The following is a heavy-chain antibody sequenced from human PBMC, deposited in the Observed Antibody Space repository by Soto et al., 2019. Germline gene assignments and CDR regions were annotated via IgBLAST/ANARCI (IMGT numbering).Heavy chain of an antibody. CDR3: AKGRAITVYGVDILFDY. J-gene: IGHJ4*01. CDR2: ISGSGDNT. D-gene: IGHD3-3*01. Sequence: GGSLRLSCKASVFSFSGYAMTWVRQAPGKGLEWVPVISGSGDNTFYAASVKGRFAISRDNSKNVLYLQMNSLSADDAAVYFCAKGRAITVYGVDILFDYWGLGTLVTVPQ. V-gene: IGHV3-23*01. CDR1: VFSFSGYA.